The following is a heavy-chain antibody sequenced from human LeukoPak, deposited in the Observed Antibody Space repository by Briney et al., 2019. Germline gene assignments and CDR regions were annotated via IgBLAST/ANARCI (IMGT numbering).Heavy chain of an antibody. CDR1: GDSVSSSSGA. J-gene: IGHJ6*02. Sequence: SQTLSLTCAISGDSVSSSSGAWNWIRQSPSRGLEWLGRTYYRSKWHNEYAVSLRSRITINPDTSRNQFSLQLNSVGPEDTAVYYCAGGTAANGMDVWGQGTTVTVSS. D-gene: IGHD1-1*01. CDR2: TYYRSKWHN. V-gene: IGHV6-1*01. CDR3: AGGTAANGMDV.